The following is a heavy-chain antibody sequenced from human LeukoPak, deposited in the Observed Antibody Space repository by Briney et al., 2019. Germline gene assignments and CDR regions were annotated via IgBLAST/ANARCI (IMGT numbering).Heavy chain of an antibody. CDR1: GYTFTSYD. Sequence: ASVKVSCKASGYTFTSYDINWVRQATGQGLEWMGWMNPNSGNPGYAQKFQGRVTMTRNTSISTAYMELSSLRSEDTAVYYCARARGGSGSGYYYVRYWGQGTLVTVSS. CDR2: MNPNSGNP. D-gene: IGHD3-22*01. V-gene: IGHV1-8*01. J-gene: IGHJ4*02. CDR3: ARARGGSGSGYYYVRY.